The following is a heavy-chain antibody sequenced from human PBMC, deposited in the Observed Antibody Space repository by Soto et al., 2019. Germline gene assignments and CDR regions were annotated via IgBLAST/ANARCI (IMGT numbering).Heavy chain of an antibody. CDR2: ISYDGSNK. J-gene: IGHJ4*02. CDR3: AKDRRAYSYGLFDY. V-gene: IGHV3-30*18. CDR1: GFTFSSYG. D-gene: IGHD5-18*01. Sequence: GGSLRLSCAASGFTFSSYGMHWVRQAPGKGLEWVAVISYDGSNKYYADSVKGRFTISRDNSKNTLYLQMNSLRAEDTAVYYCAKDRRAYSYGLFDYWGQGTLVTVSS.